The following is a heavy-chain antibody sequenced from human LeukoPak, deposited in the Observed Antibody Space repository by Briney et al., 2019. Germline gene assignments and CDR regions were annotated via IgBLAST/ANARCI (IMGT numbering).Heavy chain of an antibody. Sequence: GGSLRLSCAASGFTFSSYWMSWVRQAPGKGLEWVANIKQDGSEKYYVDSVKGRFTISRDNAKNSLYLQMNSLRAEDTAVYYCAREGDSSAAGDAFDIWGQGTMVTVSS. CDR3: AREGDSSAAGDAFDI. V-gene: IGHV3-7*01. CDR2: IKQDGSEK. D-gene: IGHD3-22*01. J-gene: IGHJ3*02. CDR1: GFTFSSYW.